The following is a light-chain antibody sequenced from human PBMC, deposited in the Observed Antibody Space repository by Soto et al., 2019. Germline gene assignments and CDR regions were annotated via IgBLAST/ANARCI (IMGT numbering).Light chain of an antibody. Sequence: EIVLTQSPGTLSLSPGERATLSCRASQSVSSNLAWYQQKPGQAPRLLIYGASSRATGIPDRFSGSKSGTDFTLTISRLEPEDFAVYYCQQYGSSPQTFGQGTKVEIK. CDR3: QQYGSSPQT. CDR1: QSVSSN. J-gene: IGKJ1*01. V-gene: IGKV3-20*01. CDR2: GAS.